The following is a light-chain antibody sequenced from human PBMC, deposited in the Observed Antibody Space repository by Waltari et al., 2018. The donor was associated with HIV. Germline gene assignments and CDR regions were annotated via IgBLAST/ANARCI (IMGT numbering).Light chain of an antibody. Sequence: SYELTPPPSVSVSPGQTARLTCPGDALPKHYAFWYQQKPGQAPVLVIYKDSERPSGIPERFSGSSSGTTVTLTISGVQAEDEADYYCQSADSSGTYVVFGGGTKLTVL. J-gene: IGLJ2*01. CDR1: ALPKHY. V-gene: IGLV3-25*03. CDR2: KDS. CDR3: QSADSSGTYVV.